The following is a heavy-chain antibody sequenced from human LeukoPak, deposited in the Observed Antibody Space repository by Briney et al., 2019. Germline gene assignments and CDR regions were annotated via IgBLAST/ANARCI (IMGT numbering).Heavy chain of an antibody. D-gene: IGHD5-24*01. Sequence: GGSLRLSCAASGFTFSSYSMNWVRQAPGKGLEWVSYISSSGSTIYYADSVKGRFTISRDNAKNSLYLQMNSLRAEDTAVYYCAREREGQLERGHFDYWGQGTLVTVSS. V-gene: IGHV3-48*04. CDR1: GFTFSSYS. CDR3: AREREGQLERGHFDY. J-gene: IGHJ4*02. CDR2: ISSSGSTI.